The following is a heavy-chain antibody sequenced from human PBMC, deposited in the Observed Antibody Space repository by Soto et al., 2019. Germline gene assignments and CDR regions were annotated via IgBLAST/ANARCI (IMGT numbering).Heavy chain of an antibody. CDR2: IYYSGST. CDR1: GYSISSSNW. Sequence: QVQLQESGPGLVKPSDTLSLTCAVSGYSISSSNWWGWIRQPPGRGLEWIGYIYYSGSTYYNPSLKSRVTRSVDTSTNQLSRKLSSVTAVDTAVYYCAKRKAASGTSYAFDIWGQGTMVTVSS. V-gene: IGHV4-28*01. D-gene: IGHD6-13*01. J-gene: IGHJ3*02. CDR3: AKRKAASGTSYAFDI.